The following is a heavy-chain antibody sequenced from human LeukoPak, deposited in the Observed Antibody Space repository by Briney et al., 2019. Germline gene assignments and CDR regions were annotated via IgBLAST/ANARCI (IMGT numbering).Heavy chain of an antibody. CDR1: GGSISSSSYY. CDR3: AREGSRRLYMDV. CDR2: IYYSGST. V-gene: IGHV4-39*07. D-gene: IGHD6-25*01. J-gene: IGHJ6*03. Sequence: PSETLSLTCTVSGGSISSSSYYWGWIRQPPGEGLEWIGSIYYSGSTYYNPSLKSRVTMSIDNSKHHFSLSLTSVTAADTAVYYCAREGSRRLYMDVWGRGTTVTVSS.